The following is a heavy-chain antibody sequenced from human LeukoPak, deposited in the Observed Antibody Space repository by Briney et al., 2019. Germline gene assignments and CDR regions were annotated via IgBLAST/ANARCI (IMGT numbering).Heavy chain of an antibody. V-gene: IGHV1-69*05. CDR1: GGTFSSYA. D-gene: IGHD5-18*01. CDR3: ARAEMRGYSYGPPYYYYYMDV. Sequence: SVKVSCKASGGTFSSYAISWVRQAPGQGLEWMGGIIPIFGTANYAQKFQGRVTITTDESTSTAYMELSSLRSEDTAVYYCARAEMRGYSYGPPYYYYYMDVWAKGPRSPSP. CDR2: IIPIFGTA. J-gene: IGHJ6*03.